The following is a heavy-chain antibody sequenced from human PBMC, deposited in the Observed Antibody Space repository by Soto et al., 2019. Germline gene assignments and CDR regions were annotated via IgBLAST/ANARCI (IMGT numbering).Heavy chain of an antibody. CDR2: ISGIGTTT. CDR1: GFAFSGYA. J-gene: IGHJ6*03. V-gene: IGHV3-23*01. D-gene: IGHD5-18*01. Sequence: GGSLRLSCAASGFAFSGYAINWVRQAPGKGLEWVSIISGIGTTTKYSDSVKGRFTISRDNSRDTVHLQMNSLRAEDTAVYYCAKVRGDTAMVTFYYYYYMDVWGKGTTVTVSS. CDR3: AKVRGDTAMVTFYYYYYMDV.